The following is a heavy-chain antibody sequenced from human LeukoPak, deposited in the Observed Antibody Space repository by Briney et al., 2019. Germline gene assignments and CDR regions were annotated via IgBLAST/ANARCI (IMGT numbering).Heavy chain of an antibody. J-gene: IGHJ6*03. Sequence: SSETLSLTCAVYGGSFSGYYWSWIRQPPGKGLEWIGEINHSGSTNYNPSLKSRVNISVDTSKNQFSLKLSSVTAANTAVYYCARGGYSSRWSNQMIKYYYYYYMDVWGKGTTVTVSS. CDR1: GGSFSGYY. CDR3: ARGGYSSRWSNQMIKYYYYYYMDV. CDR2: INHSGST. D-gene: IGHD6-13*01. V-gene: IGHV4-34*01.